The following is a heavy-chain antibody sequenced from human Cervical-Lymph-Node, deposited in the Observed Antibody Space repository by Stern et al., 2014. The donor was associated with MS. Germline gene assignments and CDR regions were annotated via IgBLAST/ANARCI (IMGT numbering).Heavy chain of an antibody. CDR1: GGSISSYY. CDR3: AGSGTYYPDY. D-gene: IGHD3-3*01. CDR2: VHYSGTT. J-gene: IGHJ4*02. Sequence: VQLEESGPGLVKPSETLSLTCSVSGGSISSYYWNWIRQPPGKGLEWIANVHYSGTTNYNPSLKSRVTILLDTSINKIPRKLTSVTAADTAVYYCAGSGTYYPDYWGQGILVTVSS. V-gene: IGHV4-59*08.